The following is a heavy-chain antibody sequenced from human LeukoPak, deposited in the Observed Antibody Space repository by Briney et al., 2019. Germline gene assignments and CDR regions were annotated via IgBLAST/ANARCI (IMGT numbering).Heavy chain of an antibody. CDR2: IYYSGST. V-gene: IGHV4-59*08. J-gene: IGHJ4*02. CDR3: ARGTYSSIPFDY. Sequence: PSETLSLTCTVSGGSISSHYWSWIRQPPGKGLEWIGYIYYSGSTNYNPSLKSRVTISVDTSKNQFSLKLSSVTAADTAVYYCARGTYSSIPFDYWGQGTLVTVSS. D-gene: IGHD6-13*01. CDR1: GGSISSHY.